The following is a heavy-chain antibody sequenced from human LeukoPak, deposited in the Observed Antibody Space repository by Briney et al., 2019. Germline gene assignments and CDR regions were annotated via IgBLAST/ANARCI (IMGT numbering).Heavy chain of an antibody. CDR2: IRYDGSNK. CDR3: AKGRDLCSGRGGPGWFDP. CDR1: GFTFSSYG. D-gene: IGHD2-15*01. J-gene: IGHJ5*02. V-gene: IGHV3-30*02. Sequence: GGSLRLSCAASGFTFSSYGMHWVRQAPGKGLEWVAFIRYDGSNKYYADSVKGRFTISRDNSKNTLYLQMNSLRAEDTAVYYCAKGRDLCSGRGGPGWFDPWGQGTLVTVSS.